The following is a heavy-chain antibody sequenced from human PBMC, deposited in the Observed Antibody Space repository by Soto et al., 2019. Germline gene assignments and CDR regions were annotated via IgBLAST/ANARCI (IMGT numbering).Heavy chain of an antibody. D-gene: IGHD3-3*02. V-gene: IGHV4-30-2*01. Sequence: SETLSLTCTFSGGSISSGGYSWSWIRQPPGKGLEWIGYIYHSGSIYYNPSLKSRVTISVDRSKNQFSLKLSSVTAADTAVYYCARGPPFLPWGQGTLVTVSS. CDR1: GGSISSGGYS. J-gene: IGHJ5*02. CDR2: IYHSGSI. CDR3: ARGPPFLP.